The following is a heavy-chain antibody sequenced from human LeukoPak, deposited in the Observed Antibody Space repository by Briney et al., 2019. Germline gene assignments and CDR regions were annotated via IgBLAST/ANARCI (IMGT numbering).Heavy chain of an antibody. Sequence: SETLSLTCAVYGGSFSGYYWSWIRQPPGKGLEWIGSIYYSGSTYYNPSLKSRVTISVDTSKNQFSLKLSSVTAADTAVYYCASPNYYDSSGYSIDYWGQGTLVTVSS. D-gene: IGHD3-22*01. CDR1: GGSFSGYY. J-gene: IGHJ4*02. V-gene: IGHV4-34*01. CDR3: ASPNYYDSSGYSIDY. CDR2: IYYSGST.